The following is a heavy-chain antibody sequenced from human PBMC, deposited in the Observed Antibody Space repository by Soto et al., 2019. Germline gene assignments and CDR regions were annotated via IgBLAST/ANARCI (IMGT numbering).Heavy chain of an antibody. CDR2: IAHDGSNA. CDR1: GFTFRNHA. V-gene: IGHV3-30-3*01. CDR3: ARADREDILVVVGARPGEYGTDI. J-gene: IGHJ6*02. Sequence: QVQLVESGGGVVQPGGSLRLSCAASGFTFRNHAMHWVRQAPGKGLECLAVIAHDGSNAFYRDSVKGRFTVSRDNSKNTLYLYMNSLIAEDKGVYYCARADREDILVVVGARPGEYGTDIWGQGTTVIVSS. D-gene: IGHD2-15*01.